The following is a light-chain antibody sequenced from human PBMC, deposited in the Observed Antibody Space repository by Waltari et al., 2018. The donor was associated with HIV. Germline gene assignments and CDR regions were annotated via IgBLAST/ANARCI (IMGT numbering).Light chain of an antibody. CDR2: GAS. CDR3: QQYNNWPPWT. V-gene: IGKV3D-15*03. CDR1: QSVSSN. Sequence: EIVMTQSQATLSVSPGERATLSCRASQSVSSNLAWYQQKPGQAPRLLIYGASIRATGIPARFSGSGSGTEFTLTISILQSEDFAVYYCQQYNNWPPWTFGQGTKVEIK. J-gene: IGKJ1*01.